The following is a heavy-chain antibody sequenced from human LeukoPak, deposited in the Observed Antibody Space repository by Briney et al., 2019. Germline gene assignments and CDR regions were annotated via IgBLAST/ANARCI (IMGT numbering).Heavy chain of an antibody. Sequence: PGGSLRLSCAASGFTFSTYALHWVRQAPGKGLEWLAITSNDESKKYYADSVKGRFTISRDNSKNTLYLQMNSLTVEDTAVYYCVSEESSGFIFYFDYWGEGTLVAVSS. V-gene: IGHV3-30*03. CDR3: VSEESSGFIFYFDY. CDR2: TSNDESKK. D-gene: IGHD3-9*01. CDR1: GFTFSTYA. J-gene: IGHJ4*02.